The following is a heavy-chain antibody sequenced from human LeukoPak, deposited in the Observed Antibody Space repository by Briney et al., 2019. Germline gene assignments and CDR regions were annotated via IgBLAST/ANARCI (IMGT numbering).Heavy chain of an antibody. CDR3: AGGNYYDSSGHPYHFHY. CDR1: GVSISSYY. CDR2: IYYSENT. J-gene: IGHJ4*02. Sequence: SETLSLTCTVSGVSISSYYWSWIRQPPGKGLEWIGYIYYSENTNYNPSLKSRVTISVDTSKNQFSLTLTSLIAADTAVYYCAGGNYYDSSGHPYHFHYWGQGTLVTVPS. D-gene: IGHD3-22*01. V-gene: IGHV4-59*01.